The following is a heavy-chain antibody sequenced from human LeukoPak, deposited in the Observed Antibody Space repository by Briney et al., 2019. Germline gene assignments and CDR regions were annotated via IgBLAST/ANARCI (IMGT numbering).Heavy chain of an antibody. CDR2: ISTSGGST. V-gene: IGHV3-23*01. CDR3: AIMHRYYDGSGYWVQ. Sequence: PWGSLRLSCAASGFTFSSYAMSWDRQAPGKGLEWVSGISTSGGSTSYADSVKGRFTISRDNPRNTLYMQMNSLRAEDTAVYYCAIMHRYYDGSGYWVQWGQGTLVTVSS. CDR1: GFTFSSYA. J-gene: IGHJ4*02. D-gene: IGHD3-22*01.